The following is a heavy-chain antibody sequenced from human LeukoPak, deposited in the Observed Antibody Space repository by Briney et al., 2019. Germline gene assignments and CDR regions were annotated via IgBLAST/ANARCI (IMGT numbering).Heavy chain of an antibody. Sequence: ASVKVSCKASGYTFTSYYMHWVRQAPGQGLEWMGWISAYNGNTNYAQKLQGRVTMTTDTSTSTAYMELRSLRSDDTAVYYCATVYDSSGYYFDYWGQGTLVTVSS. CDR2: ISAYNGNT. D-gene: IGHD3-22*01. CDR1: GYTFTSYY. J-gene: IGHJ4*02. CDR3: ATVYDSSGYYFDY. V-gene: IGHV1-18*04.